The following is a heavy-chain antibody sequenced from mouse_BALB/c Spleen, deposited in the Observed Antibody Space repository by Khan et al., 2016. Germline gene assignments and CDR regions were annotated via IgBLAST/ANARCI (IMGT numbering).Heavy chain of an antibody. J-gene: IGHJ2*01. D-gene: IGHD2-3*01. CDR3: GRYDGYYFDY. Sequence: EVQLQESGPSLVKPSQTLTLTCSATGDSITSGYWNWIRQFPGNKLEYMGYINHSGSNYYNPSLKSRISITTDTSKYQYSLQLHSVTTEDTATYYCGRYDGYYFDYWGHGTTLTISS. CDR2: INHSGSN. CDR1: GDSITSGY. V-gene: IGHV3-8*02.